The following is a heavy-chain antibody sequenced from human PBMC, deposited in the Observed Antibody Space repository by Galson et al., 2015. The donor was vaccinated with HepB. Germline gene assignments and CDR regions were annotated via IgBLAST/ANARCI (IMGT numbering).Heavy chain of an antibody. D-gene: IGHD3-10*01. Sequence: SLRLSCAASGLSFRDYGMHWVRQAPGKGLEWVAVVWFDGSNKYYADSVKGRFTISRDNSKNTLYLQMNSLRAEDTAVYYCASGITRAMNYYGPFDYWGQGILVTVSS. V-gene: IGHV3-33*01. CDR3: ASGITRAMNYYGPFDY. J-gene: IGHJ4*02. CDR2: VWFDGSNK. CDR1: GLSFRDYG.